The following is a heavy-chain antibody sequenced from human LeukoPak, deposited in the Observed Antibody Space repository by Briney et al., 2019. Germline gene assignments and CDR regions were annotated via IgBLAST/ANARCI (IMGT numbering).Heavy chain of an antibody. V-gene: IGHV3-30*03. CDR2: ISYGGSNK. CDR1: GFTFSSYD. CDR3: VRGNDYGGPHY. Sequence: GGSLRLSCAASGFTFSSYDMHWVRQAPGKGLEWVALISYGGSNKYYADSVKGRFTISRDNGKNTLFLQMNSLRAEDAAVYYCVRGNDYGGPHYWGQGTLVTVSS. J-gene: IGHJ4*02. D-gene: IGHD4-23*01.